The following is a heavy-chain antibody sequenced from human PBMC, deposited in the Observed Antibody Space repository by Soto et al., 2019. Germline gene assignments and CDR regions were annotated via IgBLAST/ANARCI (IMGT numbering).Heavy chain of an antibody. CDR3: AKSWFPDGGDYDPVGS. D-gene: IGHD4-17*01. J-gene: IGHJ4*02. CDR1: GFTFSRYA. CDR2: ISFGGGYST. V-gene: IGHV3-23*01. Sequence: QPLESGGGLVQPGGSLRLSCVVSGFTFSRYAMSWVRQAPGKGLEWISGISFGGGYSTYYADSVKGRATISRDNSSNMLFLQMNVLRDEDTAKYCCAKSWFPDGGDYDPVGSWGQGTLVTVSS.